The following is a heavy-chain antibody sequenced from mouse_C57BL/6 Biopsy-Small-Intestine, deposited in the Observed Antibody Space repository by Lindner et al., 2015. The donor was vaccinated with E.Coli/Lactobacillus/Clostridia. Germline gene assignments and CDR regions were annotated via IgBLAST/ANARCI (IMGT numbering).Heavy chain of an antibody. V-gene: IGHV1-4*01. CDR3: ARRGLITTVVAPDY. CDR2: INPNRNFT. CDR1: GYTFTSYT. Sequence: VQLQESGAELARPGASVKMSCKASGYTFTSYTIHWAKQRPGQGLEWIGYINPNRNFTKYDQKFKDRATLTAGKSSSTAYMQLSSLTSEDSAAYYCARRGLITTVVAPDYWGQGTTLTVSS. D-gene: IGHD1-1*01. J-gene: IGHJ2*01.